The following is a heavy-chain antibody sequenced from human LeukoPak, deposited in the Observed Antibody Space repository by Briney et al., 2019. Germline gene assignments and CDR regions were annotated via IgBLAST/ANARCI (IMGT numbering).Heavy chain of an antibody. V-gene: IGHV3-64D*06. CDR1: GFTFKTYS. Sequence: GGSLRLSCSASGFTFKTYSLHWVRQAPGKGLDYVSGISGDGLKTYYADSVKGRFIISRDNSKNTLYLQMISLRAEDSAVYHCVKDGRYFDWLLPFDYWGQGTLVTVSS. J-gene: IGHJ4*02. CDR2: ISGDGLKT. CDR3: VKDGRYFDWLLPFDY. D-gene: IGHD3-9*01.